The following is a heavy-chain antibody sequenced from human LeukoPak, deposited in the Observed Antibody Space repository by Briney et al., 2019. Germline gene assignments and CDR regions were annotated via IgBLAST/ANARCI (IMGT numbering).Heavy chain of an antibody. D-gene: IGHD3-10*01. V-gene: IGHV3-30*18. J-gene: IGHJ4*02. CDR3: AKDMVSFDY. CDR1: GFTFSSYG. Sequence: GGSLRLSCAASGFTFSSYGMHWVRQAPGKGLEWVAVISYDGSDKYYADSVKGRFTISRDNSKNTLYLQMNSLRAEDTAVYYCAKDMVSFDYWGQGTLVTVSS. CDR2: ISYDGSDK.